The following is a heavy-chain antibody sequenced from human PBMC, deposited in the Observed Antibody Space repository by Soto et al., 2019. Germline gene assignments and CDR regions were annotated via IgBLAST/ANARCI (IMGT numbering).Heavy chain of an antibody. CDR3: ARDKDASDAINWFDH. Sequence: SETLSLTCTVSGGSISSGDYYWSWIRQPPGKGLEWIGYIYYSGSTYYNPSLKSRVTISVDTSKNQFSLKLSSVTAADTAVYYCARDKDASDAINWFDHWGQGTLVTVSS. D-gene: IGHD2-8*01. J-gene: IGHJ5*02. CDR2: IYYSGST. V-gene: IGHV4-30-4*01. CDR1: GGSISSGDYY.